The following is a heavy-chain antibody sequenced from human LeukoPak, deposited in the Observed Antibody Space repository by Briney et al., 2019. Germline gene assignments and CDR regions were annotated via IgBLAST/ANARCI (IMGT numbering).Heavy chain of an antibody. CDR1: GGSISSGSYY. Sequence: PSETLSLTCTVPGGSISSGSYYWGWFRQPAGKGLEWIVRIYTTGSTNSTPSLKSQVTISVDTSKNQFSLKLSSVTAADTAVYDCARVSFGSGYYNYMDVWGKGTTVTVSS. V-gene: IGHV4-61*02. CDR3: ARVSFGSGYYNYMDV. J-gene: IGHJ6*03. CDR2: IYTTGST. D-gene: IGHD3-10*01.